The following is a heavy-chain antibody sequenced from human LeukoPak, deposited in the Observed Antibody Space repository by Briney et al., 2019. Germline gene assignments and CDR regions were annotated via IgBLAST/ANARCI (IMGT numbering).Heavy chain of an antibody. Sequence: GGSLRLSCVASRFTFSSYGMHWVRQAPGKGLEWVAVISYDGSNRDYADSVKGRFTISRDNSKNTLYLQMNSLRTEDTAVYYCAKRQSREFDYWGQGTLVTVSS. CDR2: ISYDGSNR. CDR1: RFTFSSYG. V-gene: IGHV3-30*18. CDR3: AKRQSREFDY. J-gene: IGHJ4*02.